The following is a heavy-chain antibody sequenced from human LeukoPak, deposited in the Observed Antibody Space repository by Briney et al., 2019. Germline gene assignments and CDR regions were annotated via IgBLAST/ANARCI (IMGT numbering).Heavy chain of an antibody. CDR2: INHSGST. CDR1: GGSFSGYY. CDR3: ARDEPSDNPERVGDYYYYYYMDV. V-gene: IGHV4-34*01. D-gene: IGHD4-17*01. J-gene: IGHJ6*03. Sequence: PSETLSLTCAVYGGSFSGYYWSWIRQPPGKGLEWIGEINHSGSTNYNPSLKSRVTISVDTSKNQFSLKLSSVTAADTAVYYCARDEPSDNPERVGDYYYYYYMDVWGKGTTVTVSS.